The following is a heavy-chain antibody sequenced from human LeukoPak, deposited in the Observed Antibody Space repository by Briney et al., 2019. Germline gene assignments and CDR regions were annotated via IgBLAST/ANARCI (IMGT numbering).Heavy chain of an antibody. CDR2: INPSGGST. V-gene: IGHV1-46*01. CDR1: GYTFTSYY. J-gene: IGHJ4*02. Sequence: ASVKVSCKASGYTFTSYYMHWVRQAPGQGLEWMGIINPSGGSTSYAQKFQGRVTMTRDTSTSTVYMELSSLRSKDTAVYYCARFSVAATDFDYWGQGTLVTVSS. D-gene: IGHD2-15*01. CDR3: ARFSVAATDFDY.